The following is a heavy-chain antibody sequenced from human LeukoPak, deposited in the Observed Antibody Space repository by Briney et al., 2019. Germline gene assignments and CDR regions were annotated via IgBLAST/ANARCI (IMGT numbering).Heavy chain of an antibody. Sequence: GGSLRLSCAASGFTFSSYAMSWVRQAPGKGLEWVSAIISSGGSTYYADSVKGRFTISRDNSKNTLYLQMNSLRAEDTAVYCCARAGGIAARPLDYWGQGTLVTVSS. J-gene: IGHJ4*02. D-gene: IGHD6-6*01. CDR3: ARAGGIAARPLDY. CDR2: IISSGGST. V-gene: IGHV3-23*01. CDR1: GFTFSSYA.